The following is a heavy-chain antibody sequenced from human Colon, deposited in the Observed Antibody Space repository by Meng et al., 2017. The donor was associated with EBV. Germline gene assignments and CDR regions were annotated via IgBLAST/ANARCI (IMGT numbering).Heavy chain of an antibody. J-gene: IGHJ4*02. D-gene: IGHD2-15*01. Sequence: QVPLQESGPGLVKPSWTLSLTCAVSGDSLSSANWWSWVRQPPGKGLEWIGEIHHNGNTNYNPSLKSRVTISVDKSKNQFVLKVTSVTAADTAVYYCARTAICIGGSCTTWDYWGQGALVTVSS. CDR3: ARTAICIGGSCTTWDY. V-gene: IGHV4-4*02. CDR2: IHHNGNT. CDR1: GDSLSSANW.